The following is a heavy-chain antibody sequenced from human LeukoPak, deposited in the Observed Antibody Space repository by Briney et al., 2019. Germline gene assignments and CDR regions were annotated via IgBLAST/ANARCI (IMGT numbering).Heavy chain of an antibody. D-gene: IGHD3-16*02. CDR1: GGSISSGDYY. V-gene: IGHV4-30-4*01. Sequence: SQTLSLTCTVSGGSISSGDYYWSWIRQPPGKGLEWIGYIYYSGSTYYNPSLKSRVTISVDTSKNQFSLKLSSVTAADTAVYYCARGLITFGGVIADGYWGQGTLVTVSS. CDR3: ARGLITFGGVIADGY. J-gene: IGHJ4*02. CDR2: IYYSGST.